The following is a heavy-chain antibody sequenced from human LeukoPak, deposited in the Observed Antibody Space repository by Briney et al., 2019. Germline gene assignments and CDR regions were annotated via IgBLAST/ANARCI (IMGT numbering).Heavy chain of an antibody. CDR1: GFTFSSYG. D-gene: IGHD3-22*01. V-gene: IGHV3-30*18. J-gene: IGHJ4*02. Sequence: GGSLRLSCAASGFTFSSYGMHWVRQAPGKGLEWVAVISYDGSNKYYADSVKGRFTISRDDSKNTLYLQMNSLRAEDTAVYYCAKDRGDYYDSSGYYPAGFDYWGQGTLVTVSS. CDR2: ISYDGSNK. CDR3: AKDRGDYYDSSGYYPAGFDY.